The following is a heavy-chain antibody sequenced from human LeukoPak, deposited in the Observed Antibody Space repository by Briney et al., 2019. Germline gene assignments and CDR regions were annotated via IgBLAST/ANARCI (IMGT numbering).Heavy chain of an antibody. D-gene: IGHD6-13*01. V-gene: IGHV1-18*01. CDR2: TSAHNGNT. CDR1: GYTFTIYG. CDR3: ARDTIAADFIDY. Sequence: ASVNVSFKASGYTFTIYGITLVRQAPGQGLEWMGWTSAHNGNTKYAQKLQGRVTMTTDTSTRTAYMELRSLRSDDTAVYYCARDTIAADFIDYWGQGTLVTVSS. J-gene: IGHJ4*02.